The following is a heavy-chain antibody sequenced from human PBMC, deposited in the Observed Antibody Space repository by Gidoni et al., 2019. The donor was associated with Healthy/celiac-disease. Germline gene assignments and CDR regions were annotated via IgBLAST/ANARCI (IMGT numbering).Heavy chain of an antibody. J-gene: IGHJ4*02. CDR2: IIPIFGTA. V-gene: IGHV1-69*01. Sequence: QVQLVQSGAEVKKPRSSVKVSCKASGGTLSSYAISWVRQAPGQGLEWMGGIIPIFGTANYAQKFQGRVTITADESTSTAYMELSSLRSEDTAVYYCVLNIAAAGTYYFDYWGQGTLVTVSS. CDR3: VLNIAAAGTYYFDY. CDR1: GGTLSSYA. D-gene: IGHD6-13*01.